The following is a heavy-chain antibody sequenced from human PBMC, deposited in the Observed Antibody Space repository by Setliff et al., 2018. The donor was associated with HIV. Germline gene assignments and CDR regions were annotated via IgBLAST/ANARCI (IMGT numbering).Heavy chain of an antibody. D-gene: IGHD2-15*01. CDR2: ILPFFDTA. V-gene: IGHV1-69*13. Sequence: EASVKVSCKVSGGTFTRNCISWVRQAPGQGLEWMGGILPFFDTANYAQKFQGRVTITADESTSTVHMELSSLTSEDTAVYFCARERYCSAGSCYSKLSWFDPWGQGTLVTVSS. CDR3: ARERYCSAGSCYSKLSWFDP. J-gene: IGHJ5*02. CDR1: GGTFTRNC.